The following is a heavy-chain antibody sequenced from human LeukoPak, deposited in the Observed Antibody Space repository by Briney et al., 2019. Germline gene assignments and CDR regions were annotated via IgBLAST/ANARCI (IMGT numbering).Heavy chain of an antibody. CDR3: ARYLGLGAGSYEYITFDY. Sequence: GGSLRLSCAASGFTFSSYWMSWVRQAPGKGLEWVANIKQDGSEKYYVDSVKGRFTISRDNAKNSLYLQMNSLRAEDTAVYYCARYLGLGAGSYEYITFDYWGQGTLVTVSS. CDR2: IKQDGSEK. V-gene: IGHV3-7*01. J-gene: IGHJ4*02. CDR1: GFTFSSYW. D-gene: IGHD3-10*01.